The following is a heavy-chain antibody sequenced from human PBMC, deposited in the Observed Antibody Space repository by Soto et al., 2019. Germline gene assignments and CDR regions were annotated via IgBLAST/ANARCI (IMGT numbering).Heavy chain of an antibody. V-gene: IGHV3-66*04. CDR3: AGHGYNYGGGYFDY. CDR1: GVTVSSNY. Sequence: GGSLRLSCAASGVTVSSNYMSWVRQAPGKGLEWVSVIYSGGSTYYADSVKGRFTISRDNSKNTLYLQMNSLRAEDTAVYYCAGHGYNYGGGYFDYWGQGTLVTVSS. CDR2: IYSGGST. J-gene: IGHJ4*02. D-gene: IGHD5-18*01.